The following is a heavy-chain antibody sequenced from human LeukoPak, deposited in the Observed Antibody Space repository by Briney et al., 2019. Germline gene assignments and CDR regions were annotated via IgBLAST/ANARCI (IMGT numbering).Heavy chain of an antibody. V-gene: IGHV3-9*01. D-gene: IGHD4-23*01. CDR1: GFTFEDYA. J-gene: IGHJ4*02. Sequence: GGSLRLSCAASGFTFEDYAMHWVRQAPGKGLEWVSGIKWNSGSVGCADSVKGRFTISRDNAKNSLFLQMNGLTTKDTALYYCTKDEDYGGNAVDFWGQGTLVTVSS. CDR2: IKWNSGSV. CDR3: TKDEDYGGNAVDF.